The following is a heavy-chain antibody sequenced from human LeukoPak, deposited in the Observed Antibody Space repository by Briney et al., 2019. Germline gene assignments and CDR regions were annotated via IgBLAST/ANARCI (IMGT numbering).Heavy chain of an antibody. D-gene: IGHD3-22*01. V-gene: IGHV1-2*02. CDR1: GYTFTGYY. CDR3: ARVSRFYYDSSGDFDY. J-gene: IGHJ4*02. CDR2: INPNSGGT. Sequence: GASVKVSCKASGYTFTGYYMHWVRQAPGQGLEWMRWINPNSGGTDYAQKFQGRVTMTRDTSIRTAYMELSRLRSDDTAVYYCARVSRFYYDSSGDFDYWGQGTLVTVSS.